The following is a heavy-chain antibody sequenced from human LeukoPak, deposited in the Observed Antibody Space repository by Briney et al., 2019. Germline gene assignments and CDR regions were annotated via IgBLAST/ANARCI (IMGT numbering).Heavy chain of an antibody. CDR3: ARHYGP. D-gene: IGHD3-10*01. CDR1: GLTFSNYW. Sequence: GSLRLSCAASGLTFSNYWMDWIRQPPGKGLEWIGSIYDSGSTYYNPSLKSRVTISVDTSKNQFSLKLNSVTAADTAVYYCARHYGPWGQGTLVTVSS. CDR2: IYDSGST. V-gene: IGHV4-39*01. J-gene: IGHJ5*02.